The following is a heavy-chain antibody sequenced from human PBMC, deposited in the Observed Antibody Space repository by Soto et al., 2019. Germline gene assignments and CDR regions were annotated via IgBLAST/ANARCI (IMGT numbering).Heavy chain of an antibody. Sequence: QVRLVQSGAEVKKPGASVKVSCRTSGFRFTRYGLHWVRQAPGQGLEWMGYSNAGNGDTKYSQTFQDRVTITSDTSATTVYMELSSLRSGDTAIYYCLMQSFDYSDRSFDYWGQGTLVTVTS. CDR3: LMQSFDYSDRSFDY. CDR1: GFRFTRYG. CDR2: SNAGNGDT. V-gene: IGHV1-3*01. J-gene: IGHJ4*02. D-gene: IGHD4-4*01.